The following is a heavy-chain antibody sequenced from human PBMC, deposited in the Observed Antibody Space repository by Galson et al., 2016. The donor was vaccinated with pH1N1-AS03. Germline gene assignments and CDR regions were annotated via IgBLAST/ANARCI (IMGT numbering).Heavy chain of an antibody. J-gene: IGHJ6*02. CDR1: GVSIRTHY. Sequence: ETLSLTCSVSGVSIRTHYWSWIRQLPGKGLEWIGYIYSSGNTDYNPSLKSRVTISLDTSKSQFSLNLRSVTAADTAMYYCATVYSSGGSCQSRMGYYGMEVWGQGVMVTVSS. CDR3: ATVYSSGGSCQSRMGYYGMEV. V-gene: IGHV4-59*11. D-gene: IGHD2-15*01. CDR2: IYSSGNT.